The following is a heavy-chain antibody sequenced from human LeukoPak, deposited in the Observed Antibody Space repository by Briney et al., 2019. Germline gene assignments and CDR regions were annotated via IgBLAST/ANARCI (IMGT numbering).Heavy chain of an antibody. CDR2: IHYTGST. CDR1: GGPITVYH. J-gene: IGHJ3*02. V-gene: IGHV4-59*07. D-gene: IGHD2-8*02. CDR3: ARLVRSRTDAFDI. Sequence: SDTLSLTCSVSGGPITVYHWIWIRQPPGKGLEFIGYIHYTGSTNYNSSLTSRISISTDTSKNQFSLKLSSVTAADTAVYYCARLVRSRTDAFDIWGQGTMVTVSS.